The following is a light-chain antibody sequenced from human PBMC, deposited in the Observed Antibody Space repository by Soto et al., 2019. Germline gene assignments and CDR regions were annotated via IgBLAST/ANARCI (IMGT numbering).Light chain of an antibody. CDR2: GAS. V-gene: IGKV1-16*01. CDR3: QQYNTYST. J-gene: IGKJ5*01. Sequence: DIQMTQSPSSLSASVGDRVTITCRASLNIGDSLSWFQQKAGNPPXXLIYGASALQSGVPVRLSGSGSGTEFTLTISSLQPDDFATYYCQQYNTYSTFGQGTRLEIK. CDR1: LNIGDS.